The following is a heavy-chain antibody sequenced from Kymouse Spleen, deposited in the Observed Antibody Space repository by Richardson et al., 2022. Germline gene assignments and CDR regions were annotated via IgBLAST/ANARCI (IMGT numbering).Heavy chain of an antibody. CDR3: TRHRITGYFDY. Sequence: EVQLVESGGGLVQPGGSLKLSCAASGFTFSGSAMHWVRQASGKGLEWVGRIRSKANSYATAYAASVKGRFTISRDDSKNTAYLQMNSLKTEDTAVYYCTRHRITGYFDYWGQGTLVTVSS. V-gene: IGHV3-73*02. CDR2: IRSKANSYAT. CDR1: GFTFSGSA. D-gene: IGHD1-20*01,IGHD1-7*01,IGHD7-27*02. J-gene: IGHJ4*02.